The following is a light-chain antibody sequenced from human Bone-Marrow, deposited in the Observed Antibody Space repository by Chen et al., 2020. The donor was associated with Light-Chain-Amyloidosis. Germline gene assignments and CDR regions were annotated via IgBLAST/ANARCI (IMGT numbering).Light chain of an antibody. V-gene: IGKV3-15*01. CDR2: GAS. Sequence: EIVMTQSPATLSVSPGETATLSCRASQSVSSNLAWYQQKPGQSPRLLIYGASSRATGIPARFSGSGSGTEFTLTISSLQSEDFAVYYCKQYNNWPLAFGQGTRVEIK. CDR1: QSVSSN. J-gene: IGKJ1*01. CDR3: KQYNNWPLA.